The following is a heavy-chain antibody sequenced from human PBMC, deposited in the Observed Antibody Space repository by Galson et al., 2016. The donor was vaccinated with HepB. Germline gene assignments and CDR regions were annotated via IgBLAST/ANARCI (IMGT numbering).Heavy chain of an antibody. D-gene: IGHD3-3*01. CDR1: GYSFTTYY. J-gene: IGHJ4*02. V-gene: IGHV1-46*03. CDR3: ARPHWGGYYFEY. Sequence: SVKVSCRASGYSFTTYYMHWVRQAPGQGLEWMGVVNPSGGSPSFAQKFQGRATMTSDTSTTTVYMELSSLRSEDTAVYFCARPHWGGYYFEYWGQGSLVTVSS. CDR2: VNPSGGSP.